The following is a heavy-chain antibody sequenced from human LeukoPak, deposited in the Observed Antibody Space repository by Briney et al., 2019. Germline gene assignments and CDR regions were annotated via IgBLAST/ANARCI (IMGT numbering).Heavy chain of an antibody. CDR1: GGTFSSYA. V-gene: IGHV1-69*05. Sequence: ASVKVSCKASGGTFSSYAISWVRQAPGQGLEWMGGIIPIFGTANCAQKFQGRVTITTDESTSTAYMELSSLRSEDTAVYYCARDRYSGSSGPFDYWGQGTLVTVSS. D-gene: IGHD1-26*01. CDR2: IIPIFGTA. J-gene: IGHJ4*02. CDR3: ARDRYSGSSGPFDY.